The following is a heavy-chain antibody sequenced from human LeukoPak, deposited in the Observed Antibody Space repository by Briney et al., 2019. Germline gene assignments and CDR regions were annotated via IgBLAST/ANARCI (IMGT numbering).Heavy chain of an antibody. V-gene: IGHV4-39*01. CDR2: IYYSGST. CDR1: GGSISSGGYY. Sequence: SETLSLTCTVSGGSISSGGYYWGWIRQPPGKGLEWIGSIYYSGSTYYNPSLKSRVTISVDTSKNQFSLRLGSVTAADTAVYYCARRSVGWVDYWGQGTLVTVSS. CDR3: ARRSVGWVDY. J-gene: IGHJ4*02. D-gene: IGHD3-16*01.